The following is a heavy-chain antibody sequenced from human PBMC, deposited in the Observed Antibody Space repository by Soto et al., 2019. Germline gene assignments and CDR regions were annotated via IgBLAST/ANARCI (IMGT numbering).Heavy chain of an antibody. CDR1: GGSISNGGYY. J-gene: IGHJ6*03. D-gene: IGHD3-16*01. Sequence: QVQLQESGPGLVKPSQTLSLTCAVSGGSISNGGYYWSWIRQHPGKGLEWIGSIYFSGSTYYNPSLKRRVTISVAQPKNQFSLKLGSVTAADPAMYYCARDRPSPQPNPRWGGGYIDGWGKGTTVTVSS. CDR2: IYFSGST. V-gene: IGHV4-31*11. CDR3: ARDRPSPQPNPRWGGGYIDG.